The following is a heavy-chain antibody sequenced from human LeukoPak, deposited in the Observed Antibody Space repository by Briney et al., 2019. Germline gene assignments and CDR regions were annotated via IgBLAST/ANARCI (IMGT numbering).Heavy chain of an antibody. Sequence: GGSLRLSCAASGFTFSSYAMSWVRQAPGKGLEWVSAISSGGGSTYYADSVKGRFTISRDNSKNTLYLQMNSLRAEDTAVYYCAKGIDPTFYYDSSGYLPDYWGQGTLVTVSS. D-gene: IGHD3-22*01. J-gene: IGHJ4*02. CDR3: AKGIDPTFYYDSSGYLPDY. CDR2: ISSGGGST. V-gene: IGHV3-23*01. CDR1: GFTFSSYA.